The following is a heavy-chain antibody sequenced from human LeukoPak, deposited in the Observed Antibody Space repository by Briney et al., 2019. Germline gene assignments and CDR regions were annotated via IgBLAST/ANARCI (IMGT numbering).Heavy chain of an antibody. Sequence: GSLRLSCAASGFTFSSYEMNWVRQAPGKGLEWVSYISSSGSTIYYADSVKGRFTISRDNAKNSLHLQMNSLRAEDTAVYYCASRVRGGRWLYNWFDPWGQGTLVTVSS. V-gene: IGHV3-48*03. J-gene: IGHJ5*02. CDR2: ISSSGSTI. CDR3: ASRVRGGRWLYNWFDP. D-gene: IGHD5-24*01. CDR1: GFTFSSYE.